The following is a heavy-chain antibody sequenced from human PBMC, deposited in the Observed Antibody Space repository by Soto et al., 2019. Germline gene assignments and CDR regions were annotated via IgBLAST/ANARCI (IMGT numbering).Heavy chain of an antibody. J-gene: IGHJ5*02. CDR2: ISPYSGYT. CDR1: GYSFMKYG. D-gene: IGHD2-2*01. CDR3: ARGASVLIPAAQPSRFDP. V-gene: IGHV1-18*01. Sequence: GASVKVSCKGFGYSFMKYGINWVRQAPGQGLEWVGWISPYSGYTHSAQKFHGRLTLTTDTAASTAYMELRILRSADTALYYCARGASVLIPAAQPSRFDPWGQGTLVTVSS.